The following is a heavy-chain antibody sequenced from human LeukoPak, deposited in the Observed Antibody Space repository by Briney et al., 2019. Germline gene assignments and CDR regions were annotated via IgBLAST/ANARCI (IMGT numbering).Heavy chain of an antibody. J-gene: IGHJ4*02. Sequence: GGSLRLSCAASGFTFSTYWMHWVRQAPGKGLVWVSGIKPDVTTTNYADSVKGRFTISRDNAKNTLFLRMNSLRAEDTAVYYCARSRFCTSGGCYYDFWGQGILVTVSS. CDR2: IKPDVTTT. CDR1: GFTFSTYW. V-gene: IGHV3-74*01. CDR3: ARSRFCTSGGCYYDF. D-gene: IGHD2-8*01.